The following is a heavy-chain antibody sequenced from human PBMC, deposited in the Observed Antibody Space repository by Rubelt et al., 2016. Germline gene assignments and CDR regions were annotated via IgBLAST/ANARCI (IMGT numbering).Heavy chain of an antibody. V-gene: IGHV4-59*08. Sequence: QVQLQESGPGLVKPSETLSLACTVSGGSISGYYWGWVRQPPGKGLEWIGYIHYSGTTRYNPSFKSRITISVDTSKNPLSRKLRSVTAADTAVYYCARLDCSDGTCYASDIWGQGTMVTVSS. CDR3: ARLDCSDGTCYASDI. J-gene: IGHJ3*02. D-gene: IGHD2-15*01. CDR1: GGSISGYY. CDR2: IHYSGTT.